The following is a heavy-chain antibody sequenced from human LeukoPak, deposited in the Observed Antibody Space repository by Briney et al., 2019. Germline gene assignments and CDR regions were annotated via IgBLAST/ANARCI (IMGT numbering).Heavy chain of an antibody. CDR2: IYHSERT. CDR3: ALGWSSEGGGFYY. D-gene: IGHD3-16*01. CDR1: GDSISSSNW. Sequence: PSGTLSLTCAISGDSISSSNWGSWVRQPPGEGLEWIGEIYHSERTTYNPSLKSRVTVSVDKSKNQFSLKLGSVTAAVLAVYYCALGWSSEGGGFYYWGQGTPVTRSS. V-gene: IGHV4-4*02. J-gene: IGHJ4*02.